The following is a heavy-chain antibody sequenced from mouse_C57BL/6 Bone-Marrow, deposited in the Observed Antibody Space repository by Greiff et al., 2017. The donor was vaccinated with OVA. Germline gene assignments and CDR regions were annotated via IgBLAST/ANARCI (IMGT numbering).Heavy chain of an antibody. V-gene: IGHV1-85*01. D-gene: IGHD1-1*01. Sequence: VKLQESGPELVKPGASVKLSCKASGYTFTSYDINWVKQRPGQGLEWIGWIYPRDGSTKYNEKFKGKATLTVDTSSSTAYMELHSLTSEDSAVYFCATYGSSPWFAYWGQGTLVTVSA. CDR1: GYTFTSYD. CDR2: IYPRDGST. J-gene: IGHJ3*01. CDR3: ATYGSSPWFAY.